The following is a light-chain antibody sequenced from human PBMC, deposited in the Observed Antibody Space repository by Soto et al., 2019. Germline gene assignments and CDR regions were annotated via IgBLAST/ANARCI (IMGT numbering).Light chain of an antibody. CDR1: QSVSSY. CDR2: DAS. Sequence: EIVLTQSPATLSLSPGERATLSCRASQSVSSYLAWYQQKPGQAPRLLIYDASNRATGNPASFSGSGSGTDFTLTISSLEPEDFAVYYCQQRSNWPPALTFGGGTKVEIK. CDR3: QQRSNWPPALT. V-gene: IGKV3-11*01. J-gene: IGKJ4*01.